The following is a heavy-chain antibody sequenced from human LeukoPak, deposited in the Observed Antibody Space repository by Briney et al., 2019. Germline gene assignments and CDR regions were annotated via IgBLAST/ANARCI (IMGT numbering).Heavy chain of an antibody. Sequence: PSETLSLTCTVSGGSISSYYWSWIREPPGKGLEWIGYIYYSGSTNYNPSLKSRVTISVDTSKNQFSLKLSSVTAADTAVYYCARGFSEWLLLPFDYWGQGTLVTVSS. J-gene: IGHJ4*02. CDR1: GGSISSYY. D-gene: IGHD3-3*01. V-gene: IGHV4-59*08. CDR3: ARGFSEWLLLPFDY. CDR2: IYYSGST.